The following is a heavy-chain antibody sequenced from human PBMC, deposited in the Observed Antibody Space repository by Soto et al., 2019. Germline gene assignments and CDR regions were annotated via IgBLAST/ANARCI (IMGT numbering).Heavy chain of an antibody. CDR2: INHSGST. Sequence: SETLSLTCAVYGGSFSGYYWSWIRQPPGKGLEWIGEINHSGSTNYNPSLKSRVTISVDTSKNQFSLKLSSVTAADTAVYYCARIGDYWGQGTLVTVSS. CDR1: GGSFSGYY. V-gene: IGHV4-34*01. J-gene: IGHJ4*02. CDR3: ARIGDY.